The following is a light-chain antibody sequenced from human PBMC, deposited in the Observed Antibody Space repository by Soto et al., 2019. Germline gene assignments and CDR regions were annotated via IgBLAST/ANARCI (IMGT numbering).Light chain of an antibody. Sequence: QSALTQPASMSGSPGQSITISCTGTSGDIGGYNSVSWYQQHPGKAPKLLIYEVVKRPSGVSNRFSGSKSGNTASLTISGLQADDEADYYCSSFTSSSTWVFGGGTQLTVL. CDR1: SGDIGGYNS. CDR3: SSFTSSSTWV. CDR2: EVV. J-gene: IGLJ3*02. V-gene: IGLV2-14*01.